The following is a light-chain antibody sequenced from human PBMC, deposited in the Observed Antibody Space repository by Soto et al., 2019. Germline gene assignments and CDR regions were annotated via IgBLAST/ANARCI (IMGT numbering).Light chain of an antibody. Sequence: DIVMTQSPDSLAVSLGERATINCKSSQTVLHSSNNKNYLAWYQQRPGQPPKLLIYWASTRESGVPDRFSGSGSATDVTLTISTLQAEDVAVYYCQQYYISPWTFGQGTKVEIK. CDR1: QTVLHSSNNKNY. CDR2: WAS. J-gene: IGKJ1*01. CDR3: QQYYISPWT. V-gene: IGKV4-1*01.